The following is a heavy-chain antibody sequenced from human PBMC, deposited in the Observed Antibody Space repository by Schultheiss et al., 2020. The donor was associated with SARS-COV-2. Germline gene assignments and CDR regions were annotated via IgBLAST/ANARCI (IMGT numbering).Heavy chain of an antibody. V-gene: IGHV1-18*01. CDR1: GYSFTSYG. Sequence: GESLKISCKGSGYSFTSYGISWVRQAPGQGLEWMGWISAYNGNTNYAQKLQGRVTMTTDTSTSTAYMELRSLRSDDTAVYYCARDQSAVAVGENWFDPWGQGTLVTVSS. CDR3: ARDQSAVAVGENWFDP. J-gene: IGHJ5*02. CDR2: ISAYNGNT. D-gene: IGHD6-19*01.